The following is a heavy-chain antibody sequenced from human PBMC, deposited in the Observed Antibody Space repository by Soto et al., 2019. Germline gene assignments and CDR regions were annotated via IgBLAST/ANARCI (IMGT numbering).Heavy chain of an antibody. CDR1: GFTFSSCG. Sequence: LRLSCAASGFTFSSCGMHWVRQAPGKGLERVAVISHDGSNKYYADSVKGRFTISRDNSKNTLFLQMNSLRAEDTAVYYCVKGPYYDSRGHFFDYWGQGTLVTVSS. J-gene: IGHJ4*02. CDR2: ISHDGSNK. V-gene: IGHV3-30*18. CDR3: VKGPYYDSRGHFFDY. D-gene: IGHD3-22*01.